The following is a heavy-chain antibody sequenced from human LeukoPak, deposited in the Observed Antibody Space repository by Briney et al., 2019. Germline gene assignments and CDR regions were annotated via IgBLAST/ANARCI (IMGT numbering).Heavy chain of an antibody. CDR3: AGALLEMGTYFDY. CDR1: GGSFSGYY. D-gene: IGHD5-24*01. Sequence: SETLFLTCAVYGGSFSGYYWSWIRQPPGKGLEWIGEINHSGSTNYNPSLKSRVTISADTSKNQFSLKLSSVTAADTAVYYCAGALLEMGTYFDYWGQGTLVTVSS. CDR2: INHSGST. J-gene: IGHJ4*02. V-gene: IGHV4-34*01.